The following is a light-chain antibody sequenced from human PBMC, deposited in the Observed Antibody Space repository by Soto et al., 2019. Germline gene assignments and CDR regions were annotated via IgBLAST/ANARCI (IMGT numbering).Light chain of an antibody. V-gene: IGLV2-14*01. Sequence: QSALTQPACVSGSPGQSITISCTGTSSNVGGYNFVSWYQHHPGKAPKLMIYEVSNRPSGVSNRFSGSKSGNTASLTISGLQAEDEADYYCSSYTSSSTRVFGTGTKVTVL. CDR2: EVS. J-gene: IGLJ1*01. CDR1: SSNVGGYNF. CDR3: SSYTSSSTRV.